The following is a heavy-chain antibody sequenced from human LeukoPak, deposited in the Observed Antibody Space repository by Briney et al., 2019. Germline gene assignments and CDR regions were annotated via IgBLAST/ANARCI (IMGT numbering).Heavy chain of an antibody. CDR1: DGSFSGYY. V-gene: IGHV4-34*01. J-gene: IGHJ4*02. CDR2: INHSGST. Sequence: PSETLSLTCAVYDGSFSGYYWSWIRQPPGKGLEWIGEINHSGSTNYNPSLKSRVTISVDTSKNQFSLKLSSVTAADTAVYYCHSYDYVWGSYRDDYWGQGTLVTVSS. D-gene: IGHD3-16*02. CDR3: HSYDYVWGSYRDDY.